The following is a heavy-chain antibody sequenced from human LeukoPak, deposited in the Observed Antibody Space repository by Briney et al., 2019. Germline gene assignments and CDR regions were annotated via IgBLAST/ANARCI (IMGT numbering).Heavy chain of an antibody. D-gene: IGHD2-21*02. CDR2: ISSNGGTT. Sequence: GGSLRLSCAASGFTFSSYGMHWVRQAPGKGLEYVSVISSNGGTTYYANSVKGRFTISRDNSKNTLYLQMGSLRAEDMAVYYCARGVVVTAIDYWGQGALVTVSS. CDR1: GFTFSSYG. V-gene: IGHV3-64*01. J-gene: IGHJ4*02. CDR3: ARGVVVTAIDY.